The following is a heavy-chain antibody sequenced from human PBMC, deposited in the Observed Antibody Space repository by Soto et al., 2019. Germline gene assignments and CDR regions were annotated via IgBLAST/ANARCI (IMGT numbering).Heavy chain of an antibody. J-gene: IGHJ4*02. V-gene: IGHV4-39*01. Sequence: SETLSLTCTVSGGSVTNSSYYWGWIRQSPGKGLEWTGSVYYRGRSYSKSSVKSRVTISVDTSKNRFSLSLNSVTASDTAVYFCVSQRTTVPTQAYFDYWGPGALVTVSS. D-gene: IGHD4-17*01. CDR2: VYYRGRS. CDR1: GGSVTNSSYY. CDR3: VSQRTTVPTQAYFDY.